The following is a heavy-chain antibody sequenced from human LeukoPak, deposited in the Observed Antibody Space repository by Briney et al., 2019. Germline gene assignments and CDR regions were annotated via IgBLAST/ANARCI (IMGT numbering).Heavy chain of an antibody. D-gene: IGHD6-19*01. CDR2: ISSSSSYI. Sequence: GGSLRLSCAASGFTFSSYSMNWVRQAPGKGLEWVSSISSSSSYIYYADSVKGRFTISRDNAKNSLYLQMNSLRAEDTAVYYCARVKAEYSSGWYVGDYWGQGTLVTVSS. J-gene: IGHJ4*02. CDR3: ARVKAEYSSGWYVGDY. V-gene: IGHV3-21*01. CDR1: GFTFSSYS.